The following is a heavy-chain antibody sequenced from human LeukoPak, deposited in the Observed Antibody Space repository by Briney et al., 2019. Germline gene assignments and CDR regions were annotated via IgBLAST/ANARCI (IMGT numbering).Heavy chain of an antibody. CDR1: GVSFSGYS. J-gene: IGHJ4*02. V-gene: IGHV4-34*01. CDR2: ISPSGAT. Sequence: SETLFLTCAVYGVSFSGYSCTWIRQPPGKGLEWIGEISPSGATNYSPSLKSRVTISIDTSKNQFFLNLSSVTAADTAIYYCARAIPGTGYWGQVTLVTVSS. CDR3: ARAIPGTGY. D-gene: IGHD6-13*01.